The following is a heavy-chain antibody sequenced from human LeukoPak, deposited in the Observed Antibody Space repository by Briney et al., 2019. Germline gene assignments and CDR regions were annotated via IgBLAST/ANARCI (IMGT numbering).Heavy chain of an antibody. CDR3: ARVKGYCSSTSCYSGLYYYYYGMDV. D-gene: IGHD2-2*01. V-gene: IGHV1-18*01. J-gene: IGHJ6*02. CDR1: GYTFTSYG. CDR2: ISAYNGNT. Sequence: GASVKVSCKASGYTFTSYGISWVRQAPGQGLEWMGWISAYNGNTNYAQKLQGRVTMTTDTSTSTAYMELRSLRSDDTAVYYCARVKGYCSSTSCYSGLYYYYYGMDVWGQGTTVTVSS.